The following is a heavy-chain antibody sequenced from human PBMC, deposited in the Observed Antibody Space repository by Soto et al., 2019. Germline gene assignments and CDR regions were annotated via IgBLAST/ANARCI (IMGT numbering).Heavy chain of an antibody. CDR3: ARDLAKGGGSAGFDY. Sequence: ASVKVSCKASGYTFTVYYMHWVRQAPGQGLEWMGWINPKSGGTMYPQKFQGRVTMTWDTSISTAYMALTRLRSDDAAVYYCARDLAKGGGSAGFDYWGQGTLVTVSS. V-gene: IGHV1-2*02. D-gene: IGHD1-26*01. J-gene: IGHJ4*02. CDR1: GYTFTVYY. CDR2: INPKSGGT.